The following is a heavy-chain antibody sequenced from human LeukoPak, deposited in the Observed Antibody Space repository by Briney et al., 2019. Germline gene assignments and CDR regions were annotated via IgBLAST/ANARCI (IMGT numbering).Heavy chain of an antibody. Sequence: PGGSLRLSCAASGFIFSSYSMNWVRQAPGKGLEWVSSISSSSIYIYYADSVKGRFTISRDNAKNSLYLQMNSLRAEDTAVYYCAKDSLVATIKKPGDYNDYFDYWGQGTLVTVSS. J-gene: IGHJ4*02. CDR1: GFIFSSYS. CDR2: ISSSSIYI. D-gene: IGHD5-12*01. V-gene: IGHV3-21*01. CDR3: AKDSLVATIKKPGDYNDYFDY.